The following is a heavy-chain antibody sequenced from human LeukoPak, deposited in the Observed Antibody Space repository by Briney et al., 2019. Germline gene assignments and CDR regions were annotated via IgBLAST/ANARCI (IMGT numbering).Heavy chain of an antibody. J-gene: IGHJ3*02. V-gene: IGHV4-59*05. CDR2: IYYSGST. CDR1: GFTVSSNY. Sequence: GSLRLSCAASGFTVSSNYMSWVRQAPGEGLEWIGSIYYSGSTYYNPSLKSRVTISVDTSKNQFSLKLSSVTAADTAVYYCANSLLHDAFDIWGQGTMVTVSS. D-gene: IGHD2-15*01. CDR3: ANSLLHDAFDI.